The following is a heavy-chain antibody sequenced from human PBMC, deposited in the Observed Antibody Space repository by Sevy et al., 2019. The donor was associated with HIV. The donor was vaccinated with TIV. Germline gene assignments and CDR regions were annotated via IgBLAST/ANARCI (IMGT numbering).Heavy chain of an antibody. CDR3: ARGGLYYYDSSGGTDY. CDR1: GFTFSSYS. V-gene: IGHV3-21*01. D-gene: IGHD3-22*01. J-gene: IGHJ4*02. CDR2: ISSSSSYI. Sequence: GGSLRLSCVASGFTFSSYSMNWVRQAPGKGLEWVSSISSSSSYIYYADSVKGRFTISRDNAKNSLYLQMNSLRAEDTAVYYCARGGLYYYDSSGGTDYWGQGTLVTVSS.